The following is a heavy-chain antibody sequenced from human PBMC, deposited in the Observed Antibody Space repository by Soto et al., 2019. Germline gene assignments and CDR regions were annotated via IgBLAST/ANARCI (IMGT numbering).Heavy chain of an antibody. Sequence: PSVKVSCKASGGTFSSYTISWVRQAPGQGLEWMGRIIPILGIANYAQKFQGRVTITADKSTSTAYMELSSLRSEDTAVYYCAGTFGRYYYGSGSSNFDYWDQGTLVTVSS. D-gene: IGHD3-10*01. CDR1: GGTFSSYT. CDR2: IIPILGIA. CDR3: AGTFGRYYYGSGSSNFDY. J-gene: IGHJ4*02. V-gene: IGHV1-69*02.